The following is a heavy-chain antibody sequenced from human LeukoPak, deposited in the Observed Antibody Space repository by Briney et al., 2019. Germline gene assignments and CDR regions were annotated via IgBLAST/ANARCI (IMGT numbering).Heavy chain of an antibody. CDR3: IAEGTTDY. CDR1: GLTYGAYA. J-gene: IGHJ4*02. V-gene: IGHV3-49*04. Sequence: GGSLRLSCTGSGLTYGAYALSWVRQAPGKELEWVGFIRSHAYGGTTQYVASVEGRFIISRDDSRFVAYLQMNSLKIEDTAVYYCIAEGTTDYWGQGSLVTVSS. D-gene: IGHD4-11*01. CDR2: IRSHAYGGTT.